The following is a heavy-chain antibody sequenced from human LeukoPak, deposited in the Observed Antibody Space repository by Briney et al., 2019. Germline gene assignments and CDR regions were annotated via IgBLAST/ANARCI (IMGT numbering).Heavy chain of an antibody. Sequence: PSETLSLTCTVYGGSISSSSYYWGWIRQPPGKGLEWIGSIYYSGSTYYNPSLKSRVTISVDTSKNQFSLKLSSVTAADTAVYYCASTGSGWHPDFDYWGQGTLVTVSS. CDR3: ASTGSGWHPDFDY. D-gene: IGHD6-19*01. CDR2: IYYSGST. CDR1: GGSISSSSYY. J-gene: IGHJ4*02. V-gene: IGHV4-39*01.